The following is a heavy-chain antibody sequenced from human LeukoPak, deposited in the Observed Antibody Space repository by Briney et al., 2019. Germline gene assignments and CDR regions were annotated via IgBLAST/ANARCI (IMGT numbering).Heavy chain of an antibody. CDR3: ARDPGYCSGGSCYEYWYFDL. V-gene: IGHV3-66*01. Sequence: PGGSLRLSCAASGFTVSSNYMSWVRQAPGKGLEWVSVIYSGGSTYYADSVKGRFTISRDNSKNTLYLQMNSLRAEDTAVYYCARDPGYCSGGSCYEYWYFDLWGRGTLVTVSS. CDR2: IYSGGST. J-gene: IGHJ2*01. D-gene: IGHD2-15*01. CDR1: GFTVSSNY.